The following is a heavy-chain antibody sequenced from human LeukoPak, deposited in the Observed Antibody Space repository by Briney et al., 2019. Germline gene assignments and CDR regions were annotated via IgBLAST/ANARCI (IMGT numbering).Heavy chain of an antibody. D-gene: IGHD4-17*01. J-gene: IGHJ4*02. CDR1: GFTFSSYG. CDR3: AKVSSYGHYSLGY. V-gene: IGHV3-30*18. Sequence: GRSLRLSCAASGFTFSSYGMHWVRQAPGKGLEWVAVISYDGSNKYYADSVKGRFTISRDNSKNTLYLQMNSLRAEDTAVYYCAKVSSYGHYSLGYWGQGTLVTVSS. CDR2: ISYDGSNK.